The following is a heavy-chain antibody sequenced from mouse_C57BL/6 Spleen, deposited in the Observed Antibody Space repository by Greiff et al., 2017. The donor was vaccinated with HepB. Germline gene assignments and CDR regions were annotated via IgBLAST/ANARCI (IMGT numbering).Heavy chain of an antibody. D-gene: IGHD1-1*01. CDR3: ARGNYYGSSPFAY. J-gene: IGHJ3*01. Sequence: EVHLVESGGGLVQPGGSLKLSCAASGFTFSDYGMAWVRQAPRKGPEWVAFISNLAYSIYYADTVTGRFTIARENAKNTLYLEMSSLRSEDTAMYYCARGNYYGSSPFAYWGQGTLVTVSA. CDR2: ISNLAYSI. CDR1: GFTFSDYG. V-gene: IGHV5-15*01.